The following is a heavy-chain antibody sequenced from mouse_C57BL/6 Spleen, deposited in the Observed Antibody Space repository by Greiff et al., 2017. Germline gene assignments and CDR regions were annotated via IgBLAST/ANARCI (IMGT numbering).Heavy chain of an antibody. CDR1: GFNIKDSY. D-gene: IGHD2-10*01. CDR2: IDPEDGET. V-gene: IGHV14-2*01. J-gene: IGHJ1*03. CDR3: ASPYYGNYAYFDV. Sequence: VQLQQSGAELVKPGASVKLSCTASGFNIKDSYMHWVKQRTEQGLEWIGRIDPEDGETKYAPKFQGKATITADTSSNPAYLQLSSLTSEDTAVYYCASPYYGNYAYFDVWGTGTTVTVSS.